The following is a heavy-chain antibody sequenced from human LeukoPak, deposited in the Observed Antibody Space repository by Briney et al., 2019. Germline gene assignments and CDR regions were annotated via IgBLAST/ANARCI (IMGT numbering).Heavy chain of an antibody. Sequence: PGGSLRLSCAASGFTFSSYWMSWVRQAPGKGLEWVSSITSSNNYIYYADSMKGRFTISRDNAKNSLYLQMNSLRAEDTAVYYCVTTWGAHYWYFDLWGRGALVTVSS. V-gene: IGHV3-21*01. CDR1: GFTFSSYW. D-gene: IGHD1-26*01. J-gene: IGHJ2*01. CDR3: VTTWGAHYWYFDL. CDR2: ITSSNNYI.